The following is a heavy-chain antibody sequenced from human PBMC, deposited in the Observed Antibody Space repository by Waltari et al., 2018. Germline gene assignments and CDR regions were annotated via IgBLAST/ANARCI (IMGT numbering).Heavy chain of an antibody. V-gene: IGHV5-51*03. CDR1: GYSFTSYW. Sequence: EVQLVQSGAEVKKPGESLKISCKGSGYSFTSYWIGWVRQMPGKGLEWMGISYPGYSDTRYSPSFQGQVTISADKSISTAYLQWSSLKASDTAMYYCARPHSSSSNYFDYWGQGTLVTVSS. CDR3: ARPHSSSSNYFDY. D-gene: IGHD6-13*01. J-gene: IGHJ4*02. CDR2: SYPGYSDT.